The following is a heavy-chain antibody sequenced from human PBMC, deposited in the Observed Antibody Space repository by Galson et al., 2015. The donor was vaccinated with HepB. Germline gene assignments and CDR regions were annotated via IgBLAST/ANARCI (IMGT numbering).Heavy chain of an antibody. D-gene: IGHD2-2*01. V-gene: IGHV1-24*01. CDR1: GYTLTELS. CDR3: ATAPSGGYVPPDH. Sequence: SVKVSCKVSGYTLTELSIHWVRQAPGKGLQSMGSFDPADGETVFEQNFEGRVTMTEDTSTGTAYMELSSLRSEDTAVYYCATAPSGGYVPPDHWCQGTLVTVSS. CDR2: FDPADGET. J-gene: IGHJ4*02.